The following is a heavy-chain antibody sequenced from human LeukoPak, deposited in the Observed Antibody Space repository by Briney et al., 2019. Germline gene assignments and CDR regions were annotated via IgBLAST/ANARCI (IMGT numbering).Heavy chain of an antibody. J-gene: IGHJ4*02. CDR1: GFTFSSYS. V-gene: IGHV3-48*01. CDR3: ARDPEYSSSFVHYFDY. CDR2: ISSSSSTI. D-gene: IGHD6-6*01. Sequence: AGGSLRLSCAASGFTFSSYSMNWVRQAPGKGLEWVSYISSSSSTIYYADFVKGRFTISRDNAKNSLYLQMNSLRAEDTAVYYCARDPEYSSSFVHYFDYWGQGTLVTVSS.